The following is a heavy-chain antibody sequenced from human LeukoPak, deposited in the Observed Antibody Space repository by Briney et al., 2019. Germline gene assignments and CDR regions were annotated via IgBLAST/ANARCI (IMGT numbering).Heavy chain of an antibody. J-gene: IGHJ5*02. CDR1: GGTCSSYA. V-gene: IGHV1-69*06. CDR2: IIPIFGTA. D-gene: IGHD6-19*01. Sequence: ASVKVSCKASGGTCSSYAISWVRQAPGQGLEWMGGIIPIFGTANYAQKFQGRVTITADKSTSTAYMELSSLRSEDTAVYYCAREVKRIAVAGTGWFDPWGQGTLVTVSS. CDR3: AREVKRIAVAGTGWFDP.